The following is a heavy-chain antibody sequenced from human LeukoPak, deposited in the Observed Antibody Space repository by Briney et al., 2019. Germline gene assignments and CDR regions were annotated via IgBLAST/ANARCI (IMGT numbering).Heavy chain of an antibody. CDR1: GHSIDSGYY. Sequence: SETLSLTCTVSGHSIDSGYYWSWIRQPPGKGLEWIGYIYYSGSTNYNPSLKSRVTISVDTSKNQSSLKLSSVTAADTAVYYCARRLRLGILGMGAPFDYWGQGTLVTVSS. V-gene: IGHV4-59*08. D-gene: IGHD5-12*01. CDR2: IYYSGST. CDR3: ARRLRLGILGMGAPFDY. J-gene: IGHJ4*02.